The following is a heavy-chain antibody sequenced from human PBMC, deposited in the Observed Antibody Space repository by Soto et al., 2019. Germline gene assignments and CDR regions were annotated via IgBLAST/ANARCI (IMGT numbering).Heavy chain of an antibody. Sequence: SVKVSCKASGGTFSSYAISWVRQAPGQGLEWMGGIIPIFGTANYAQKFQGRVTITADKSTSTAYMELSSLRSEDTAVYYCASSKTPSSSGSYYIPSYYYYYGMDVWGQGTTVTVSS. CDR3: ASSKTPSSSGSYYIPSYYYYYGMDV. J-gene: IGHJ6*02. CDR2: IIPIFGTA. CDR1: GGTFSSYA. D-gene: IGHD3-10*01. V-gene: IGHV1-69*06.